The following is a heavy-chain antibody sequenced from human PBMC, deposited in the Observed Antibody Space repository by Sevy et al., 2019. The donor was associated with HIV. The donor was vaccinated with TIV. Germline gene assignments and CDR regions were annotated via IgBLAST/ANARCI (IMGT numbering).Heavy chain of an antibody. D-gene: IGHD3-3*01. J-gene: IGHJ3*02. CDR1: GFSFSGYA. CDR3: ARDRWRFLEWLRVAFDI. CDR2: ISDDGSRK. Sequence: GESLKISCTASGFSFSGYAMHWVRQAPGKGLEWVVGISDDGSRKYYVDSVKDRFTISRDNSENTLYPEMNSLRSEDTAIYYCARDRWRFLEWLRVAFDIWGQGTMVTVSS. V-gene: IGHV3-30-3*01.